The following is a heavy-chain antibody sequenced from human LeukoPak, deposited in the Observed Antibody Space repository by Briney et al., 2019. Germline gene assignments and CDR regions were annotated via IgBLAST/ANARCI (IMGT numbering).Heavy chain of an antibody. CDR2: ISSSGSTI. V-gene: IGHV3-48*04. Sequence: GGSLRLSCAASGFTFSSYSMNWVRQAPGKGLEWVSYISSSGSTIYYADSVKGRFTISRDSANNALYLQMNSLRAEDTAVYYCARTLLYGSGGEDYWGQGTLVTVSS. D-gene: IGHD3-10*01. J-gene: IGHJ4*02. CDR1: GFTFSSYS. CDR3: ARTLLYGSGGEDY.